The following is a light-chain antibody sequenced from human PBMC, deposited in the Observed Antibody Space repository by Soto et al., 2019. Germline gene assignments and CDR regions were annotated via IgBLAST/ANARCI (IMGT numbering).Light chain of an antibody. CDR2: EVS. V-gene: IGLV2-8*01. Sequence: QSVLTQPPSASGSPGQSVTISCTGTSSDVGGYNYVSWYQQHPGKAPKLMIYEVSKRPSGVPDRFSGSKSGNTASLTVSGLQAEDEASYYCSSFAGSTDYVLFGGGTKLTVL. CDR1: SSDVGGYNY. CDR3: SSFAGSTDYVL. J-gene: IGLJ2*01.